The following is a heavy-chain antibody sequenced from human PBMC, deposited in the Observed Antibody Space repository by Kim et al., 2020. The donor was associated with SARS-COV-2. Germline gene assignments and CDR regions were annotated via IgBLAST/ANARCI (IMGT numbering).Heavy chain of an antibody. CDR2: ISGSGGST. V-gene: IGHV3-23*01. D-gene: IGHD3-22*01. CDR1: GFTFSSYA. J-gene: IGHJ4*02. Sequence: GGSLRLSCAASGFTFSSYAMSWVRQAPGKGLEWVSAISGSGGSTYYADSVKGRFTISRDNSKNTLYLQMNSLRAEDTAVYYCAKDPGYYYDSSGYNWGQGTLVTVSS. CDR3: AKDPGYYYDSSGYN.